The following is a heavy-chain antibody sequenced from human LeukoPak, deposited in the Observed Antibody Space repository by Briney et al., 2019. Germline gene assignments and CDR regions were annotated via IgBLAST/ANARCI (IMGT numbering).Heavy chain of an antibody. V-gene: IGHV4-34*01. Sequence: SETLSLTCAVYGGSFSGYYWSWIRQPPGKGLEWIGEINHSGSTNCNPSLKSRVTISVDTSKNQFSLKLSSVTAADTAVYYCARGSSTVAYYYYYYGMDVWGQGTTVTVSS. CDR3: ARGSSTVAYYYYYYGMDV. J-gene: IGHJ6*02. D-gene: IGHD4-23*01. CDR2: INHSGST. CDR1: GGSFSGYY.